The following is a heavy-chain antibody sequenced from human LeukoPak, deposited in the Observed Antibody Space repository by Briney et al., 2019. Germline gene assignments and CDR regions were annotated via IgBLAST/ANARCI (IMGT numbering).Heavy chain of an antibody. CDR1: GGSISSYY. V-gene: IGHV4-59*01. Sequence: SETLSLTCTVSGGSISSYYWSWIRQLPGKGLEWIGYIYYSGSTNYNPSLKSRVTISVDTSKNQFSLKLSSVTAADTAVYYCARGRYDILTGYYIPFDYWGRGTLVTVSS. D-gene: IGHD3-9*01. CDR3: ARGRYDILTGYYIPFDY. J-gene: IGHJ2*01. CDR2: IYYSGST.